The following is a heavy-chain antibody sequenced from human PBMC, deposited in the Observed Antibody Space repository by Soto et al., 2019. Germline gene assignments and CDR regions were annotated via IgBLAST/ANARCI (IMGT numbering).Heavy chain of an antibody. Sequence: TSETLSLTCTVSGGSVGSGRHYWGWIRQPPGKGLEWIGYIHDSGSTNYVSSLKSRVTISADPSRNQFFLKVYSVTAADTAVYYCARGWDAGYWGQGTLVTVSS. D-gene: IGHD6-19*01. CDR3: ARGWDAGY. CDR2: IHDSGST. CDR1: GGSVGSGRHY. J-gene: IGHJ4*02. V-gene: IGHV4-61*01.